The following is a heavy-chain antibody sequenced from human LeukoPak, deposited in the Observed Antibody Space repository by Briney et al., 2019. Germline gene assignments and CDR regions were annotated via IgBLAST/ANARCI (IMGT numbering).Heavy chain of an antibody. D-gene: IGHD4-11*01. CDR3: ANEYSKGDI. Sequence: PGGSLSLSCAASGFTFSNYGMNWVRQAPGKGLEWVSYISSSSSTIYYADSVKGRFTISRDNAKNSLYLQMSSLRAEDAAVYYCANEYSKGDIWGQGTMVTVSS. J-gene: IGHJ3*02. CDR2: ISSSSSTI. CDR1: GFTFSNYG. V-gene: IGHV3-48*01.